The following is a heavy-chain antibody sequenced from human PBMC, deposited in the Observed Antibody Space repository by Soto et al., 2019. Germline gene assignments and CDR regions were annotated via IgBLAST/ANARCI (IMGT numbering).Heavy chain of an antibody. CDR3: AREGRTSGYYLIDY. V-gene: IGHV4-31*03. D-gene: IGHD3-22*01. CDR2: IYYSGST. Sequence: QVQLQESGPGLVKPSQTLSLTCTVSGGSISSGGYYWSWIRQHPGKGLEWIGYIYYSGSTYYNPSLKSRVTISVDTSKNQFSLKLSSVTAADTAVYYCAREGRTSGYYLIDYWGQGTLVTVSS. CDR1: GGSISSGGYY. J-gene: IGHJ4*02.